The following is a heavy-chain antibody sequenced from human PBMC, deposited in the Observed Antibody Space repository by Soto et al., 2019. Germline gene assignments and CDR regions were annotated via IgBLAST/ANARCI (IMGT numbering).Heavy chain of an antibody. V-gene: IGHV3-33*03. CDR1: GFTFSDYG. CDR2: IWYDGSNI. J-gene: IGHJ4*02. CDR3: ARGYHDRSGLFDY. D-gene: IGHD3-22*01. Sequence: GGSLRLSCAASGFTFSDYGMHWVRQAPGRGLEWVTVIWYDGSNIYYGDSVKGRFTISRDNSKNTLYLQMNSLRAEDTAVYYCARGYHDRSGLFDYWGQGALVTVSS.